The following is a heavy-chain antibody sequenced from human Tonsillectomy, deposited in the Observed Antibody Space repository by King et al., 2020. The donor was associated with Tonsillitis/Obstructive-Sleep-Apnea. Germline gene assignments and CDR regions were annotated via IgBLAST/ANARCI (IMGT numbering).Heavy chain of an antibody. J-gene: IGHJ6*02. CDR3: ARGHDFWSGYYLTSNYGMDV. CDR2: ISYDGNNK. Sequence: VQLVESGGGVVQPGRSLRLSCAASGFTFSTYAMHWVRQAPGKGLEWVAVISYDGNNKYYADSVKGRFTISRDNSNNTLYLQMNSLRAEDTAVYYCARGHDFWSGYYLTSNYGMDVWGQGTTVTVSS. CDR1: GFTFSTYA. D-gene: IGHD3-3*01. V-gene: IGHV3-30*04.